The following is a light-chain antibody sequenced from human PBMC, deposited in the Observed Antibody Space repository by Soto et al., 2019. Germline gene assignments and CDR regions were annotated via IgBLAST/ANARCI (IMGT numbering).Light chain of an antibody. CDR2: GAS. V-gene: IGKV3-20*01. CDR1: HSVSSSY. Sequence: EIVLTQSPGTLSLSPGERATLSCRASHSVSSSYLAWYQQKPGQTPRLLIYGASSRATGIPDRFSGSGSGTDFTLTISRLEPEDFAVYYCQQFGNSPYTFGQGTKLDIK. J-gene: IGKJ2*01. CDR3: QQFGNSPYT.